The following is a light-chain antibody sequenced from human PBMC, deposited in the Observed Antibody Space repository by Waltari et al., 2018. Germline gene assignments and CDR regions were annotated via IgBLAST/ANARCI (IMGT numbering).Light chain of an antibody. J-gene: IGKJ1*01. Sequence: DIQMTQSPSSLSASVGDRVTITCRASQIISSSLNWYQQKPGKAPNLLIYAASSLQSGVPSRFTGGGSRRDFTLTISSLQAEDIATYYCQQSYSTPHTFGQGTKVEIK. CDR1: QIISSS. V-gene: IGKV1-39*01. CDR2: AAS. CDR3: QQSYSTPHT.